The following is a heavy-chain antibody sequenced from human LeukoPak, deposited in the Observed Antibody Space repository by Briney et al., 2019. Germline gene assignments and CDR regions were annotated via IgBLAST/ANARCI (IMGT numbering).Heavy chain of an antibody. CDR1: GFTFSSYW. V-gene: IGHV3-7*01. Sequence: GGSLRLSCAASGFTFSSYWMSWVRQAPGKGLEWVANIKQDVSEKYYVDSVKGRFTISRDNAKNSLSLQMNSLRAEDTAVYYCARVFSSSSGYFPHYYYYYYMDVWGKGTTVTVSS. D-gene: IGHD3-22*01. CDR3: ARVFSSSSGYFPHYYYYYYMDV. CDR2: IKQDVSEK. J-gene: IGHJ6*03.